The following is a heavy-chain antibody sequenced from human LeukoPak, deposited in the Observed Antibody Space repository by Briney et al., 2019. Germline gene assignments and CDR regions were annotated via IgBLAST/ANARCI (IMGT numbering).Heavy chain of an antibody. CDR2: ISSSSSYI. CDR3: ARGSIAAAGVDY. D-gene: IGHD6-13*01. CDR1: GFTFSSYS. Sequence: PGGSLRLSCAASGFTFSSYSMNWVRQAPGKGLEWVSSISSSSSYIYYADSVKGRFTISRDNAKNSPYLQMNSLRAEDTAVYYCARGSIAAAGVDYWGQGTLVTVSS. V-gene: IGHV3-21*01. J-gene: IGHJ4*02.